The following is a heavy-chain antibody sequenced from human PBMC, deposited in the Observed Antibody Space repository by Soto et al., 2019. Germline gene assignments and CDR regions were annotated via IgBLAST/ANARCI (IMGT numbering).Heavy chain of an antibody. CDR2: IDPSDSYT. Sequence: GESLKISFKGSGYSFTSYLISWVRQMPEKGLEWMGRIDPSDSYTNYSPSFQGHVTISADKSISTAYLQWSSLKASDTAMYYCAIAVPTGEAYCSYGMDVWGQGTTVTVSS. CDR3: AIAVPTGEAYCSYGMDV. CDR1: GYSFTSYL. J-gene: IGHJ6*02. D-gene: IGHD3-10*01. V-gene: IGHV5-10-1*01.